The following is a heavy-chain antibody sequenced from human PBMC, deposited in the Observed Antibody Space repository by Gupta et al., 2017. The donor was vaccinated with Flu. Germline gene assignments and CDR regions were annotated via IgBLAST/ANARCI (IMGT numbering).Heavy chain of an antibody. J-gene: IGHJ5*02. D-gene: IGHD6-19*01. CDR1: GFSLSTSGVG. CDR2: IYWNDDK. CDR3: AHSGHSGWYSGWGPASSWFDP. Sequence: QITLKESGPTLVTPTQTLTLTCTFSGFSLSTSGVGVGWIRQPPGKALEWLALIYWNDDKRYSPSLKSRLTITKDTSKNQVVLTMTNMDPVDTATYYCAHSGHSGWYSGWGPASSWFDPWGQGTLVTVSS. V-gene: IGHV2-5*01.